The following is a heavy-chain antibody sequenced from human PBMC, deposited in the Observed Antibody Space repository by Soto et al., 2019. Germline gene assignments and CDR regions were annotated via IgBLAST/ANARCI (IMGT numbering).Heavy chain of an antibody. J-gene: IGHJ4*02. D-gene: IGHD5-12*01. CDR3: ATVQRWLQFGY. V-gene: IGHV1-24*01. CDR2: FDPEDGET. Sequence: QAPGKGLEWMGGFDPEDGETIYAQKFQGRVTMTEDTSTDTAYMELSSLRSEDTAVYYCATVQRWLQFGYWGQGTLVTVSS.